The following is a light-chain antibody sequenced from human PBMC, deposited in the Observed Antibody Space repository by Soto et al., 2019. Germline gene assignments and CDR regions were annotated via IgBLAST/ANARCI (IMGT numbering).Light chain of an antibody. CDR3: QQYDNLSLT. CDR1: QDISNY. V-gene: IGKV1-33*01. Sequence: DIQMTQSPSSLSASVGDRVTITCQASQDISNYLNWYQQKPGKAPKLLIYDASNLETGVPSRFSGSGSGTDFTFTISSLQPDDIATYYCQQYDNLSLTFGGWTKVEIK. J-gene: IGKJ4*01. CDR2: DAS.